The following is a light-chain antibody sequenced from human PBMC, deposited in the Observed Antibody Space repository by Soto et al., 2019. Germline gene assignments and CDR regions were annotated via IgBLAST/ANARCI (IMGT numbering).Light chain of an antibody. CDR3: QQYDDLPRT. CDR2: DAS. Sequence: DIQMTQSPSSLSASVGDRVTITCQASQDISNNLHWYQVKPGKAPKLLIYDASNLETGVPSRFRESGSGTDFTFTITSLQPEDVGTYYCQQYDDLPRTFGHGTKLQIK. CDR1: QDISNN. V-gene: IGKV1-33*01. J-gene: IGKJ2*01.